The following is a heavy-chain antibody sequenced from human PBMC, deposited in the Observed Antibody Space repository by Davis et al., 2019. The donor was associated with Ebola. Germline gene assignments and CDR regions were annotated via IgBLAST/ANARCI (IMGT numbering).Heavy chain of an antibody. CDR3: ARLMTWFDS. V-gene: IGHV4-30-2*01. CDR1: GGSITSNSYS. J-gene: IGHJ5*01. CDR2: IYHSGST. Sequence: PSETLSLTCAVSGGSITSNSYSWNWIRQPPGKGLEWIGCIYHSGSTYYNPSLKSRVTISVDRSKNQFSLRLTSVTAADAAVYYCARLMTWFDSWGQGTLVTVSS.